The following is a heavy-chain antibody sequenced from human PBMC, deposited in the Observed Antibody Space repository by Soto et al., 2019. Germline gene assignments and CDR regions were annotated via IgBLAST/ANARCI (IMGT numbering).Heavy chain of an antibody. CDR2: ITTYNGNT. V-gene: IGHV1-18*01. Sequence: GASVKVSCKAVRYIFTNYGVSWVRQAPGQGLEWMGWITTYNGNTEYAQKFQGRVTITRDTSASTAYMELSSLRSEDTAVYYCARGITLPTPLDYWGQGTLVTVSS. D-gene: IGHD1-20*01. CDR3: ARGITLPTPLDY. CDR1: RYIFTNYG. J-gene: IGHJ4*02.